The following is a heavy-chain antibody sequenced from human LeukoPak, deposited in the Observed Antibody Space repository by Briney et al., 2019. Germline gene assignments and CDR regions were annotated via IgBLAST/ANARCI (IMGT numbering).Heavy chain of an antibody. J-gene: IGHJ6*02. CDR1: GGTFSSYA. CDR3: ARGRVYYYDSGSHYGMDV. D-gene: IGHD3-10*01. CDR2: IIPIFGTA. Sequence: ASVKVSCKASGGTFSSYAISWVRQAPGQGLEWMGGIIPIFGTANYAQKFQGRVTITADESTSTAYMELSSLRSEDTAVYYCARGRVYYYDSGSHYGMDVWGQGTTVTVSS. V-gene: IGHV1-69*13.